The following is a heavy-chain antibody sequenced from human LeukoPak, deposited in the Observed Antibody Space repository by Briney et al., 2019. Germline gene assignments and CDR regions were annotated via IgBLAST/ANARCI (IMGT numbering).Heavy chain of an antibody. CDR2: IYYSGST. Sequence: SETLSLTCTVSGGSISSGGYYWSWIRQHPGKGLEWIGYIYYSGSTYYNPSLKSRVTISVDTSKNQFSLNLNSVTAADTAVYYCARNGGNSDFDYWGQGTLVTVSS. D-gene: IGHD4-23*01. CDR1: GGSISSGGYY. V-gene: IGHV4-31*03. CDR3: ARNGGNSDFDY. J-gene: IGHJ4*02.